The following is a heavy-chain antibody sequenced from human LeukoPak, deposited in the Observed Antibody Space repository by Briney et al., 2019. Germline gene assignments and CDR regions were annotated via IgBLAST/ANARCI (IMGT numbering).Heavy chain of an antibody. CDR2: IYHSGST. J-gene: IGHJ4*02. CDR1: GGFISSGGYS. V-gene: IGHV4-30-2*01. CDR3: ARSMTTVSSHSFDY. Sequence: SQTLSLTCAVSGGFISSGGYSWSWIRQPPGKGLEWIGYIYHSGSTYYNPSLKSRVTISVDRSKNQFSLKLSSVTAADTAVYYCARSMTTVSSHSFDYWGQGTLVTVSS. D-gene: IGHD4-17*01.